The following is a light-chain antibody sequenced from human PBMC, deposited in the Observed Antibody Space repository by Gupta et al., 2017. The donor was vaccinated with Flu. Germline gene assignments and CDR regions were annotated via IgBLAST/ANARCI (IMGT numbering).Light chain of an antibody. CDR2: RVS. J-gene: IGKJ1*01. CDR3: QQYNNYYTWT. CDR1: QGINDG. Sequence: STLSASVGDRVTITCRASQGINDGLAWYQHKPGEVPKLLIYRVSNLESGVPSRFSASGSGTEFTLTISDLQPDDFATYYCQQYNNYYTWTFGQGTRVEV. V-gene: IGKV1-5*03.